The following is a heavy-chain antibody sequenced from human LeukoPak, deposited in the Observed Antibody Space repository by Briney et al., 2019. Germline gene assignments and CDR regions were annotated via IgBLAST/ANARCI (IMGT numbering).Heavy chain of an antibody. V-gene: IGHV4-34*01. J-gene: IGHJ4*02. CDR2: INDSGNT. CDR3: AGETRGNSDSGNYYFDY. Sequence: PSETLSLTCAVYGGSFSGYYWSWIRQPPGKGLEWIGEINDSGNTNYNPSLKSRVTILVDTSKNQFSLKVSSVTAADTAVYFCAGETRGNSDSGNYYFDYWSQGTLVTVTS. CDR1: GGSFSGYY. D-gene: IGHD3-10*01.